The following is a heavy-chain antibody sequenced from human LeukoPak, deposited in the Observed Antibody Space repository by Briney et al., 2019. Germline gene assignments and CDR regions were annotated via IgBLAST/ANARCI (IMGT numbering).Heavy chain of an antibody. Sequence: GGSLRLSCAASGFTLSSCAMSWVRQAPGRGLEWVSAIRDDGTWYADSVKGRFTISRDSSKNTLYLQMNSLRVEDTAVYYCARETPRRGETRDGYRWGQGTVVTVSS. D-gene: IGHD5-24*01. CDR1: GFTLSSCA. CDR2: IRDDGT. CDR3: ARETPRRGETRDGYR. V-gene: IGHV3-23*01. J-gene: IGHJ4*02.